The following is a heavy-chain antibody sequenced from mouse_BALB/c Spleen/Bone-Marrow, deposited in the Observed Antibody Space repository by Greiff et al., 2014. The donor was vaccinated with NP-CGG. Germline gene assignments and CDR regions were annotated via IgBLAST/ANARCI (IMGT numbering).Heavy chain of an antibody. CDR3: AGDDYVDY. J-gene: IGHJ3*01. Sequence: VQLQQPGAELAKHGASVKMSCKASGYTFTNYWMHWVKQRPGQGLEWIGYINLSTGYTEYNQKFKDKATLTADKSSSTAYMQLSGLTSEDSAVYYYAGDDYVDYWGQGTILTVSA. CDR2: INLSTGYT. D-gene: IGHD2-4*01. V-gene: IGHV1-7*01. CDR1: GYTFTNYW.